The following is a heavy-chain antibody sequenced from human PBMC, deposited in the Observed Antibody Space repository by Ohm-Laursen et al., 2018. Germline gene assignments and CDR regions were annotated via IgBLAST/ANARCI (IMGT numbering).Heavy chain of an antibody. CDR2: IYYSGST. J-gene: IGHJ4*02. CDR3: ARGGWYEDY. V-gene: IGHV4-61*01. Sequence: GTLSLTCTVSGGSVSSGSYYWYWIRQPPGKGLEWIGYIYYSGSTNYNPSLKSRVTISVDMSKNQFSLKLNSVTAADTAVYYCARGGWYEDYWGQGILVTVSS. CDR1: GGSVSSGSYY. D-gene: IGHD6-19*01.